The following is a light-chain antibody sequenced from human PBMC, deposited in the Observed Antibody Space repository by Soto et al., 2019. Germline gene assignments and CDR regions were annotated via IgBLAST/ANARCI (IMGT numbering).Light chain of an antibody. CDR3: QQYHTYST. Sequence: DILNTQAPSSLSTCVADSVTITSRASQNIRNWLAWYQQKPGKAPNPLIYDASSLKSGVPARFSGSGSGTESTLTISSLQPDDFATYYCQQYHTYSTFGQATRLE. CDR2: DAS. V-gene: IGKV1-5*01. CDR1: QNIRNW. J-gene: IGKJ5*01.